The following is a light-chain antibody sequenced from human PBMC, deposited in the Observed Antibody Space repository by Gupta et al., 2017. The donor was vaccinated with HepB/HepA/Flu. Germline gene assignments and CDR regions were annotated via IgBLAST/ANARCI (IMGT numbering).Light chain of an antibody. CDR3: STWDNGLDGPV. Sequence: QPVLTQPPSASGTPGQTVTVSCSGPNSNIGRNTVNWYQKLPGTAPKLLIFENNRRPSGVSDRFSGSKSATSASLAVSGLQSEDEADYYCSTWDNGLDGPVFGGGTKLTVL. CDR2: ENN. CDR1: NSNIGRNT. V-gene: IGLV1-44*01. J-gene: IGLJ2*01.